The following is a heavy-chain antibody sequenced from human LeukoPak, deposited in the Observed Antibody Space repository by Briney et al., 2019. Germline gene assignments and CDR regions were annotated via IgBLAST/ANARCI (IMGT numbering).Heavy chain of an antibody. CDR3: ATRPARGSGPYYPYFDY. CDR2: SYHSGST. D-gene: IGHD3-22*01. CDR1: GGSITCSKW. Sequence: SETLSLTCAVSGGSITCSKWWTWVRQPPGKGLEWIGESYHSGSTNYNPSLKSRVTISVDTSKKQFSLKLTSVTAADTAVYYCATRPARGSGPYYPYFDYWGQGTLVTVSS. J-gene: IGHJ4*02. V-gene: IGHV4-4*02.